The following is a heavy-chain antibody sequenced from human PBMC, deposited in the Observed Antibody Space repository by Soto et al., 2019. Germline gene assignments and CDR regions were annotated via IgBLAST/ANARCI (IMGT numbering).Heavy chain of an antibody. CDR1: GYTFTTYY. V-gene: IGHV1-46*01. Sequence: ASVKVSCKASGYTFTTYYMQWMRQAPGQGPEWLAMIDPRSGNTNYAQNFQDRVTVTRDTSTSTVYLELSSLRSEDTAVYYCVREADIVATINYYYYGMDVWGQGTTVTVSS. CDR3: VREADIVATINYYYYGMDV. D-gene: IGHD5-12*01. CDR2: IDPRSGNT. J-gene: IGHJ6*02.